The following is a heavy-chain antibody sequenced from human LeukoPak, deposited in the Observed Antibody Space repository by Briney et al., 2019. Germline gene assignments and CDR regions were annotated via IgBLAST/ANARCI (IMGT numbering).Heavy chain of an antibody. CDR1: GYTFTNYY. CDR2: INPSSGST. D-gene: IGHD3-22*01. Sequence: ASVKVSCKASGYTFTNYYIHWVRQAPGQGLEWMGLINPSSGSTNCAQKFQGRVTMTRDTSTSTVYMDLTRLRSEDTAVYYCARVRSSGYYYKAFDIWGQGTMVTVSS. V-gene: IGHV1-46*01. J-gene: IGHJ3*02. CDR3: ARVRSSGYYYKAFDI.